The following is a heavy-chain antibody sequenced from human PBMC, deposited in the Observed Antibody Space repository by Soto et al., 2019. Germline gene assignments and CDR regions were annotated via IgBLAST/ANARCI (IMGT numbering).Heavy chain of an antibody. Sequence: SETLSLTCTVSGASISSGFYWSWIRHHPEKGLEWIGYIYYNGNTFYNPSLQSRLTISLDTSKTQFSLKLSSVTAADAAVYYCARAVRSYYFDYWGQGALVTVSS. CDR3: ARAVRSYYFDY. CDR1: GASISSGFY. J-gene: IGHJ4*02. CDR2: IYYNGNT. V-gene: IGHV4-31*03.